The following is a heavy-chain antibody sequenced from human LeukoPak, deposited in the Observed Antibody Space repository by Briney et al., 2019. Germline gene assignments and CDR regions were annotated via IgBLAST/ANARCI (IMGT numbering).Heavy chain of an antibody. CDR2: IYYSGST. J-gene: IGHJ4*02. CDR1: GGSISNGGYY. CDR3: ARYDSSGYYPDY. Sequence: SETLSLTCTVSGGSISNGGYYWSWIRQRPGTGLEWIGYIYYSGSTYYNPSLKSRVTISVDTSKNQFSLKLSSVTAADTAVYYCARYDSSGYYPDYWGQGTLVTVSS. D-gene: IGHD3-22*01. V-gene: IGHV4-30-4*08.